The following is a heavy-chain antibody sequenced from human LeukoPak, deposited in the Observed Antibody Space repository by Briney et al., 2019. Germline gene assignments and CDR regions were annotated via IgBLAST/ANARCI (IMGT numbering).Heavy chain of an antibody. J-gene: IGHJ4*02. Sequence: GGSRRLSCAASGFTFSSYWMSWVRQAPGKGLEWVANIKQDGSEKYYVDSVKGRFTISRDNAKNSLYLQMNSLRAEDTAVYYCARGLAVAVGLGDYWGQGTLVTVSS. CDR3: ARGLAVAVGLGDY. V-gene: IGHV3-7*01. CDR2: IKQDGSEK. D-gene: IGHD6-19*01. CDR1: GFTFSSYW.